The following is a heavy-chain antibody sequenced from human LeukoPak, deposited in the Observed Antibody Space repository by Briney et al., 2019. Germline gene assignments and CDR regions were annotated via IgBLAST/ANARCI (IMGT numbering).Heavy chain of an antibody. Sequence: SETLSLTCTVSGGSISSYYWSWIRQPPGKGLEWIGYIYYSGSTNYNPSLKSRVTISVDTSRNQFSLKLTSVTAADSAVYYCARDSYCGGECYDLWGQGTLVTVSS. CDR1: GGSISSYY. CDR3: ARDSYCGGECYDL. V-gene: IGHV4-59*01. D-gene: IGHD2-21*01. CDR2: IYYSGST. J-gene: IGHJ4*02.